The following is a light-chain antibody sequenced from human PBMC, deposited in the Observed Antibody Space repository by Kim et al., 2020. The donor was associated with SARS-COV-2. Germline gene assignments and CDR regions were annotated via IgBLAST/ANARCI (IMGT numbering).Light chain of an antibody. CDR3: NSRDTSTNHYV. J-gene: IGLJ1*01. Sequence: SSALTQDPAVSVALGQTVKITCQGDSLRNYYGSWFQQKPGQAPILVIFGKNNRPSGIPDRFSGSSSGNTASLTITGAQAEDEADYYCNSRDTSTNHYVFG. V-gene: IGLV3-19*01. CDR2: GKN. CDR1: SLRNYY.